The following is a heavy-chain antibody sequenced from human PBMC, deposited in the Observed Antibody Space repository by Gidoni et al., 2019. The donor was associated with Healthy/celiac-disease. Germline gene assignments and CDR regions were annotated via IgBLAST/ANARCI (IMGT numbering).Heavy chain of an antibody. CDR2: ISSSSSYI. V-gene: IGHV3-21*01. D-gene: IGHD2-21*02. Sequence: EVQLVESGGGLVKPGGSLRLSFAASGFTFSSNSMNWVRQAPGKGLEWVSSISSSSSYIYDADSVKGRFTISRDNAKNSLYLQMNSLRAEDTAVYYCARERTYCGGDCKASFDYWGQGTLVTVSS. J-gene: IGHJ4*02. CDR3: ARERTYCGGDCKASFDY. CDR1: GFTFSSNS.